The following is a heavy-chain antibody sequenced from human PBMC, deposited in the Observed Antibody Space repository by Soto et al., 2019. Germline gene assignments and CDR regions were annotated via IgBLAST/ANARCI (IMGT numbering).Heavy chain of an antibody. CDR2: ISGSGGST. CDR1: GFTFSSYA. D-gene: IGHD6-13*01. J-gene: IGHJ3*02. CDR3: EKCARGIGAAGYAFDI. V-gene: IGHV3-23*01. Sequence: EVQLLESGGGLVQPGGSLRLSCAASGFTFSSYAMSWVRQAPGKGLEWVSAISGSGGSTYYADSVKGRFTISRDNSKNTLYLKMNSLRAEDAAVYYCEKCARGIGAAGYAFDIWGQGTMVTVSS.